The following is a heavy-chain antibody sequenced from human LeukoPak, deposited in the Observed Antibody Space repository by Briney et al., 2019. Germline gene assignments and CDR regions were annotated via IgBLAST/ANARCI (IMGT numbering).Heavy chain of an antibody. J-gene: IGHJ4*02. V-gene: IGHV3-74*01. CDR3: AREGRVSGYDFDC. CDR1: GFTFSTSW. CDR2: INTDGSTT. D-gene: IGHD5-12*01. Sequence: GGSLRLSCAASGFTFSTSWMHWVRQTPGKGLVWVSRINTDGSTTTYADSVKGRFTISRDNAKNALYLQMNSLRAEDTAVYYCAREGRVSGYDFDCWGQGTLVTVSS.